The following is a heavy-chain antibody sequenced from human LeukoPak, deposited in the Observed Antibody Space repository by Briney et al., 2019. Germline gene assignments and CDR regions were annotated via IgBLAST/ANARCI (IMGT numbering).Heavy chain of an antibody. CDR2: ISNNGGYT. Sequence: GGSLRLSCAASGFTFSSSAMSWVRQAPGKGLEWVSAISNNGGYTYYADSVQGRFTISRDNSKSTLCLQMNSLRAEDTAVYYCARDGGYDFWSGYYQDYWGQGTLVTVSS. V-gene: IGHV3-23*01. J-gene: IGHJ4*02. CDR1: GFTFSSSA. CDR3: ARDGGYDFWSGYYQDY. D-gene: IGHD3-3*01.